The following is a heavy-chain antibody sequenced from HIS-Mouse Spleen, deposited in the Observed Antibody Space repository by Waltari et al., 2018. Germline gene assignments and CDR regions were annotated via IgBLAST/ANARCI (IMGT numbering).Heavy chain of an antibody. CDR2: IYYSGST. V-gene: IGHV4-39*07. CDR1: GRSISSTSYA. D-gene: IGHD6-13*01. Sequence: QLQLQASGPGLVKPSETLSRTCTVSGRSISSTSYAWGWIRQPPGKGLEWIGSIYYSGSTYYNPSLKSRVTISVDTSKNQFSLKLSSVTAADTAVYYCAREIPYSSSWYDWYFDLWGRGTLVTVSS. J-gene: IGHJ2*01. CDR3: AREIPYSSSWYDWYFDL.